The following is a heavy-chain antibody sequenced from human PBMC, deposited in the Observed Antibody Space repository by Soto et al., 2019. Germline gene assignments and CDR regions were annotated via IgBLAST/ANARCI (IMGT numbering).Heavy chain of an antibody. CDR2: IRNKANSYTT. CDR1: GFTFSDHY. D-gene: IGHD5-18*01. J-gene: IGHJ4*02. V-gene: IGHV3-72*01. CDR3: VAYSYGRIDY. Sequence: EVQLVESGGGLVQPGGSLRLSCAASGFTFSDHYMDWVRQAPGKGLEWVGRIRNKANSYTTDHAASVKGRFTISREDSRNSLYLQMNTLKSEDTVVYYGVAYSYGRIDYWGQGTLVTVSS.